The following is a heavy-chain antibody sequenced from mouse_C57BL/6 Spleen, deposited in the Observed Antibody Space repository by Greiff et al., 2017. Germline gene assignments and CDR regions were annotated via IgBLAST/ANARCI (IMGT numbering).Heavy chain of an antibody. D-gene: IGHD3-2*02. V-gene: IGHV1-69*01. CDR3: ARGEADSSGYWFAY. CDR1: GYTFTSYW. J-gene: IGHJ3*01. CDR2: IDPSDSYT. Sequence: QVQLKQPGAELVMPGASVKLSCKASGYTFTSYWMHWVKQRPGQGLEWIGEIDPSDSYTNYNQKFKGKSTLTVDKSSSTAYMQLSSLTSEDSAVYYGARGEADSSGYWFAYWGQGTLVTVSA.